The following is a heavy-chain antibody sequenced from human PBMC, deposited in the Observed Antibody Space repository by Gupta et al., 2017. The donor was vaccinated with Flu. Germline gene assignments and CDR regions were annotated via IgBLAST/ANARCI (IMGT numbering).Heavy chain of an antibody. CDR1: GGSFSDYD. J-gene: IGHJ5*02. V-gene: IGHV4-34*01. Sequence: GGSFSDYDWSWVRQGPGKGLELIGEINDGRSTNYNPSLKSRVTIAVDTTKNQFSLNLRSRTAADTAMYYCARVRYQVLMSPWGQGTQVTVSS. CDR3: ARVRYQVLMSP. D-gene: IGHD2-8*01. CDR2: INDGRST.